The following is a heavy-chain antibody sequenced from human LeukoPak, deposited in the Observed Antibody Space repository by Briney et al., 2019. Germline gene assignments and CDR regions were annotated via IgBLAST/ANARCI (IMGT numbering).Heavy chain of an antibody. V-gene: IGHV4-39*01. CDR1: GGSISSSSYY. J-gene: IGHJ4*02. CDR3: AGITMVRGVIGY. Sequence: SETLSLTCTVSGGSISSSSYYWGWIRQPPGKGLEWIGSIYYSGSTYYNPSLKSRVTISVDTSKNQFSLKLSSVTAADTAVYYCAGITMVRGVIGYWGQGTLVTVSS. CDR2: IYYSGST. D-gene: IGHD3-10*01.